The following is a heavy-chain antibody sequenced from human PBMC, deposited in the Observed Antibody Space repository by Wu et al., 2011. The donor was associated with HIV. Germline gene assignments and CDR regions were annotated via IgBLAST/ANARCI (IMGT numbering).Heavy chain of an antibody. CDR3: ARGVQQPLQDV. D-gene: IGHD1-1*01. CDR1: GYLFTGYH. CDR2: IHPNRGVT. V-gene: IGHV1-2*02. Sequence: QLVQSGAELEAWASVTVSCKTSGYLFTGYHIHWVRQAPGQRFEWMGWIHPNRGVTNYAQKFQGRVTLTRDTSTSTVYMELNGLKSDDTGMYYCARGVQQPLQDVWGQGTQVTVSS. J-gene: IGHJ1*01.